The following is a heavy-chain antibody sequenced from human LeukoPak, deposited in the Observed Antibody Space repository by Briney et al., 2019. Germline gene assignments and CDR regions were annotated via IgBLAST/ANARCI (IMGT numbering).Heavy chain of an antibody. D-gene: IGHD3-16*02. Sequence: GGSLRLSCAASGFTSSNYAMSWVRQAPGKGLEWVSAVISGGNTYYADSVKGRFTISRDNSRNTVYLQMNSLRAEDTAEYYCAKGAGITFGGVIAPDFWGQGTLVTVSS. CDR2: VISGGNT. V-gene: IGHV3-23*01. J-gene: IGHJ4*02. CDR1: GFTSSNYA. CDR3: AKGAGITFGGVIAPDF.